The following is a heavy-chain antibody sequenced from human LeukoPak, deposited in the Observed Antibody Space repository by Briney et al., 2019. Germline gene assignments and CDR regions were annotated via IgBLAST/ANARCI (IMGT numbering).Heavy chain of an antibody. CDR1: GFTFDSYA. Sequence: GGSLRLSCVASGFTFDSYAMSWVRQAPGKGLEWVSAISGSGGNTYLAESVKGRFTISRDNSKNTLNLQMNSLRAGDTAIYYCATEWLGTSWGQGTLVTVSS. J-gene: IGHJ4*02. V-gene: IGHV3-23*01. CDR2: ISGSGGNT. D-gene: IGHD5-12*01. CDR3: ATEWLGTS.